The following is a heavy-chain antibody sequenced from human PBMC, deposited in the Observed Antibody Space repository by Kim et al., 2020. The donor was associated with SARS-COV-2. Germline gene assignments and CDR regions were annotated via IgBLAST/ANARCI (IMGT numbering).Heavy chain of an antibody. Sequence: GGSLRLSCAASGFTFSSYAMHWVRQAPGKGLEWVAVISYDGSNKYYADSVKGRFTISRDNSKNTLYLQMNSLRAEDTAVYYCAREGAYYYDSSGYSDAF. CDR3: AREGAYYYDSSGYSDAF. CDR1: GFTFSSYA. J-gene: IGHJ3*01. CDR2: ISYDGSNK. V-gene: IGHV3-30*04. D-gene: IGHD3-22*01.